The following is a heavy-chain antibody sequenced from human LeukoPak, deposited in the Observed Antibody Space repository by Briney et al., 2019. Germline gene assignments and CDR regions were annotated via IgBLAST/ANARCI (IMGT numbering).Heavy chain of an antibody. J-gene: IGHJ3*02. CDR2: INHSGST. CDR1: GFTFSSYA. D-gene: IGHD3-3*01. Sequence: GSLRLSCAASGFTFSSYAMSWVRQAPGKGLEWIGEINHSGSTNYNPSLKSRVTISVDTSKNQFSLKLSSVTAADTAVYYCARERFLEWLSILAFDAFDIWGQGTMVTVSS. CDR3: ARERFLEWLSILAFDAFDI. V-gene: IGHV4-34*01.